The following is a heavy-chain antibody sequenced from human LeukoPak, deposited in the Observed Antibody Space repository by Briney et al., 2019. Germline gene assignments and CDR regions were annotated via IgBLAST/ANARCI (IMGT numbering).Heavy chain of an antibody. V-gene: IGHV4-39*01. CDR3: ARIDGGHHLSPFDY. Sequence: PSETLSLTCTVSGGSFSSSSYYWGWIRQPPGKGLEWIGSFYYSGSTYYNPSLKSRVTISVDTSKNQFSLKLSSVTAADTAIYYCARIDGGHHLSPFDYWGQGTLVTVST. D-gene: IGHD4-23*01. CDR1: GGSFSSSSYY. J-gene: IGHJ4*02. CDR2: FYYSGST.